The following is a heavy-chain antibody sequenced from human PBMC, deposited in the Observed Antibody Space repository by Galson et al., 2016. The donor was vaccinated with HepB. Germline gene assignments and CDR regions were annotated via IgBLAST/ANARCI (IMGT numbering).Heavy chain of an antibody. V-gene: IGHV3-74*01. J-gene: IGHJ4*02. Sequence: SLRLSCATSGFTFTHHQMHWVRQVPGKGLVWVSRIEPDGSRPIYADSVKGRFTISRDNAENTLYLQMNSLRADDTAVYYLARDLSGPDYWGQGTLVTVSS. CDR1: GFTFTHHQ. CDR2: IEPDGSRP. CDR3: ARDLSGPDY.